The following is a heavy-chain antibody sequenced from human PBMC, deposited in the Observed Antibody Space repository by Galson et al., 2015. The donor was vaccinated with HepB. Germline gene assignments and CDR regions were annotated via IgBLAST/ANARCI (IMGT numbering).Heavy chain of an antibody. V-gene: IGHV4-59*01. Sequence: SETLSLTCTVSGGSISSYYWSWIRQPPGKGLEWIGYIYYSGSTNYNPSLKSRVTISVDTSKNQFSLKLSSVTAADTAVYYCARDKGHYDYVWGSSWVGFDYWGQGTLVTVSS. J-gene: IGHJ4*02. CDR1: GGSISSYY. CDR2: IYYSGST. CDR3: ARDKGHYDYVWGSSWVGFDY. D-gene: IGHD3-16*01.